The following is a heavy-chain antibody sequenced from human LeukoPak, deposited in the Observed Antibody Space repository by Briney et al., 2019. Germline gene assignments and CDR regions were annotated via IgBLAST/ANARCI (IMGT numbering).Heavy chain of an antibody. D-gene: IGHD3-9*01. CDR1: GGSISSSSYY. V-gene: IGHV4-39*07. J-gene: IGHJ3*02. CDR2: IYYSGST. CDR3: ARIRYFDWSPDAFDI. Sequence: SETLSLTCTVSGGSISSSSYYWGWIRQPPGKGLEWIGSIYYSGSTNYNLSLKSRVTISVDTSKNQFSLKLSSVTAADTAVYYCARIRYFDWSPDAFDIWGQGTMVTVSS.